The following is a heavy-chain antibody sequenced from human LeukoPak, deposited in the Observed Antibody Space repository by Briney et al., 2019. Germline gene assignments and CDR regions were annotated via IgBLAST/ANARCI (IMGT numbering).Heavy chain of an antibody. Sequence: GGSLRLSFEAPGFTLISYWMHWVRQAPGRGLVWFSRINSDGSSTSYADSVKGRFTISRDNAKNTLYLQMNSLRAEDTAVYYCARGAVYGDYPNDYWGQGTLVTVSS. J-gene: IGHJ4*02. CDR1: GFTLISYW. D-gene: IGHD4-17*01. CDR3: ARGAVYGDYPNDY. V-gene: IGHV3-74*01. CDR2: INSDGSST.